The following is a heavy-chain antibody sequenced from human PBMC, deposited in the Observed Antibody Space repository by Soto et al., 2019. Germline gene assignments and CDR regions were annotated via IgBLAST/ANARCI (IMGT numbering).Heavy chain of an antibody. Sequence: GGSLRLSCAAPGFTFSSYAMSWVRQAPGKGLEWVSAISGSGGSTYYADSVKGRFTISRDNSKNTLYLQMNSLRAEDTAVYYCAKSPTLYSRSWYVPNCFDPWGQGTLVTVSS. D-gene: IGHD6-13*01. J-gene: IGHJ5*02. CDR3: AKSPTLYSRSWYVPNCFDP. CDR2: ISGSGGST. V-gene: IGHV3-23*01. CDR1: GFTFSSYA.